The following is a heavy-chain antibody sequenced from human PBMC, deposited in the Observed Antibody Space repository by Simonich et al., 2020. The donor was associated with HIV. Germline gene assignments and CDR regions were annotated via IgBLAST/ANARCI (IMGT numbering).Heavy chain of an antibody. V-gene: IGHV4-34*01. CDR1: GGSSSGYY. CDR2: IDDSGTP. J-gene: IGHJ3*02. CDR3: ARHSGYADAFDI. D-gene: IGHD5-12*01. Sequence: QVQLQQWGAGLLKPSETLSLTCAVYGGSSSGYYWSWIRQPPGKGLEWIGDIDDSGTPNYSPSLKSLVTISLDTSMNHFSLKLSSVTAADSAVYYCARHSGYADAFDIWGQGTMITVSS.